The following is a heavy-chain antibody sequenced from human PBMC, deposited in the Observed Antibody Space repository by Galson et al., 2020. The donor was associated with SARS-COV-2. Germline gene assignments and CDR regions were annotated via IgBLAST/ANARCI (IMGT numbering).Heavy chain of an antibody. J-gene: IGHJ5*02. CDR2: VFNSGTT. V-gene: IGHV4-39*07. Sequence: SETLSLTCTLPGGSIRSSTYYWGWIRKPPGKGLAWIGSVFNSGTTPYSPSLQTRVTITVDTSNKQFSLNLNAVTDADTAMYYCARDATSSGWYNWFDPWGQGTLVTVSS. CDR1: GGSIRSSTYY. D-gene: IGHD6-19*01. CDR3: ARDATSSGWYNWFDP.